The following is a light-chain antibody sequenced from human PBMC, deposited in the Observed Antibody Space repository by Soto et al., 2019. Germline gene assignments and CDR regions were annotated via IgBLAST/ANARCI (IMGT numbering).Light chain of an antibody. J-gene: IGLJ1*01. CDR1: SSDVGGYNY. V-gene: IGLV2-8*01. CDR2: EVN. Sequence: QSALTQPPSASGSPGQSVAISCTGTSSDVGGYNYVSWYQQHPGKAPKLMIYEVNKRPSGVPDRFSGSKSGNTASLTVSGIQAEEEADYYCSSYAGSSNVFGTGTKVTVL. CDR3: SSYAGSSNV.